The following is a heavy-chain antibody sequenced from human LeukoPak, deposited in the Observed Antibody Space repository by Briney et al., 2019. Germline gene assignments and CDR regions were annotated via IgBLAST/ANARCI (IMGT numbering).Heavy chain of an antibody. CDR2: MNPNSGNT. D-gene: IGHD4/OR15-4a*01. Sequence: ASVKVSCKASGYTFTSYDINWVRQATGQGVEGMGWMNPNSGNTGYAQKFQGRVTITRNTSISTAYMELSSLRSEDTAVYYCASRMDYGGGGTKESWFDPWGQGTLVTVSS. CDR1: GYTFTSYD. CDR3: ASRMDYGGGGTKESWFDP. J-gene: IGHJ5*02. V-gene: IGHV1-8*01.